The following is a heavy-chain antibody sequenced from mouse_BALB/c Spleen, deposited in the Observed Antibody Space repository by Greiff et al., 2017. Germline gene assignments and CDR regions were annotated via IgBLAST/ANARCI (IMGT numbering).Heavy chain of an antibody. CDR3: ARSYYGYGEGFAY. CDR2: IHYSGNT. D-gene: IGHD1-2*01. Sequence: VQLKESGPDLVKPSQSLSLTCTVTGYSITSGYSWHWIRQFPGNKLEWMGYIHYSGNTNYNPSLKSRISITRDKSKNQFFLQLNSVTTEDTATYYCARSYYGYGEGFAYWGQGTLVTVSA. CDR1: GYSITSGYS. J-gene: IGHJ3*01. V-gene: IGHV3-1*02.